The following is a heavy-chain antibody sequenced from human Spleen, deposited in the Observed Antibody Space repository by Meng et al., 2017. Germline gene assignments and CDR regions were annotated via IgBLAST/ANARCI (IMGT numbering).Heavy chain of an antibody. CDR3: ARVVGAVAGPIDY. CDR2: IHPNSGDT. J-gene: IGHJ4*02. CDR1: GYTFTAYY. Sequence: ASVKVSCKASGYTFTAYYIHWVRQAPGQGLEWMGWIHPNSGDTQSAQKFQGRVTMTSDTSISTLYMELRSLRSDDTAVYYCARVVGAVAGPIDYWGQGTLVTVSS. V-gene: IGHV1-2*02. D-gene: IGHD6-19*01.